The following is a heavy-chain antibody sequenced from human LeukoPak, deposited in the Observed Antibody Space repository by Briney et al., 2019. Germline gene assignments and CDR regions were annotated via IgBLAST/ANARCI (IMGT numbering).Heavy chain of an antibody. V-gene: IGHV3-7*05. J-gene: IGHJ4*02. CDR2: IKEGGSEK. CDR1: GFILSSYW. CDR3: AKSYGDYLGYFDS. D-gene: IGHD4-17*01. Sequence: PGGSLRLSCVASGFILSSYWMSWVRQAPGKGLEWVASIKEGGSEKYYVDSVKVRFTISRDSAKNSLYLQMNSLRAEDTAVYYCAKSYGDYLGYFDSWGQGTLVTVSS.